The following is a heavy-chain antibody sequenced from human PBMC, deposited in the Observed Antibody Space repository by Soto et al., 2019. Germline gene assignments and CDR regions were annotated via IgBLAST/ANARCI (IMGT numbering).Heavy chain of an antibody. D-gene: IGHD3-10*01. CDR1: GFPFTSYG. J-gene: IGHJ4*02. CDR3: VGGQYYFDY. Sequence: QVQLVESGGGVVQPGRSLRLSCAASGFPFTSYGMNWVREGPDKGLEWVAIISYDGSDKYYADSVKGRFTISRDNSKHTLYLQMNSLRPEDTALYYCVGGQYYFDYRGQGTLVIVSS. V-gene: IGHV3-30*03. CDR2: ISYDGSDK.